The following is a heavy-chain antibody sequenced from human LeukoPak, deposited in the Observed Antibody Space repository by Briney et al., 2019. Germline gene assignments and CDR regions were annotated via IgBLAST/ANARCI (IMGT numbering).Heavy chain of an antibody. D-gene: IGHD5/OR15-5a*01. J-gene: IGHJ6*03. CDR2: ISYDGSNK. CDR3: ARAGLPNYYYYYIDV. V-gene: IGHV3-30-3*01. Sequence: GRSLRLSCAASGFTFSSYAMHWVRQAPGKGLEWMAVISYDGSNKYYADSVKGRFTISRDNAKNSLYLQMNSLRAEDTAVYYCARAGLPNYYYYYIDVWGKGTTVTVSS. CDR1: GFTFSSYA.